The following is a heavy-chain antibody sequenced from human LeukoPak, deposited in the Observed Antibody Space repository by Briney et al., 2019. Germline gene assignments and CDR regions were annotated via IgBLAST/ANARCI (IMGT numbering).Heavy chain of an antibody. V-gene: IGHV5-51*01. CDR3: ARLGTYYDFWSGHKDGDY. CDR2: IYPGNSDT. CDR1: GYSLTSYW. Sequence: GESLKISCKGSGYSLTSYWIGWVRQMPGKGLEWMGIIYPGNSDTRYSPSFQGQVTISADKSISTAYLQWSSLKASDTAMYYCARLGTYYDFWSGHKDGDYWGQGTLVTVSS. J-gene: IGHJ4*02. D-gene: IGHD3-3*01.